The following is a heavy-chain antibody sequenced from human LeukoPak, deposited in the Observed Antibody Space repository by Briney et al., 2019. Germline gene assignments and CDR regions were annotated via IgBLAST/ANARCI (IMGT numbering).Heavy chain of an antibody. Sequence: GGSLRLSCAASGFTFSSYGMHWVRQAPGKGLEWVAVISYDGSNKYYADSVKGRFTISRDNSKNTLYLQMNSLRAEDTAVYYCAKGEGIAVASVDYWGQGTLVTVPS. CDR3: AKGEGIAVASVDY. CDR1: GFTFSSYG. J-gene: IGHJ4*02. D-gene: IGHD6-19*01. CDR2: ISYDGSNK. V-gene: IGHV3-30*18.